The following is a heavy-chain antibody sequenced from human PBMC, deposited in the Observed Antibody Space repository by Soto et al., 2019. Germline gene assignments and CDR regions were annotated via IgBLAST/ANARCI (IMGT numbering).Heavy chain of an antibody. V-gene: IGHV4-39*01. CDR2: IYYSGST. D-gene: IGHD3-3*01. J-gene: IGHJ4*02. Sequence: PSETLSLTCTVSGGSISSSSYYWGWIRQPPGKGLEWIGSIYYSGSTYYNPSLKSRVTISVDTSKNQFSLKLSSVTAADTAVYYCARRPEKYYDFWSGYSPFDYWGQGTLVTVSS. CDR3: ARRPEKYYDFWSGYSPFDY. CDR1: GGSISSSSYY.